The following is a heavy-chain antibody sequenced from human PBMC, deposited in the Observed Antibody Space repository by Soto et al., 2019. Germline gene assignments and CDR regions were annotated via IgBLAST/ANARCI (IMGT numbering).Heavy chain of an antibody. V-gene: IGHV4-59*08. J-gene: IGHJ6*02. CDR3: AMVDHVDLNGYYFYAIDV. D-gene: IGHD4-17*01. CDR2: IYYSGST. Sequence: SETLSLTCTVSGGSISGNYWTWIRQPPGKGLEWIGYIYYSGSTNYNPSLKSRVTISIDTSKNQFSLKLSSVTAADTAVYYCAMVDHVDLNGYYFYAIDVRGQRTTVTVS. CDR1: GGSISGNY.